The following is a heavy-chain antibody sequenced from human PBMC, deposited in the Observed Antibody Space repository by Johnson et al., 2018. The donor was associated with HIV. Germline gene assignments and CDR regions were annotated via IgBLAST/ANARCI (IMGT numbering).Heavy chain of an antibody. D-gene: IGHD3-10*01. CDR3: AKDSTYYGGSSGAFDI. CDR1: GFTVSSNY. CDR2: IYSGGST. V-gene: IGHV3-66*02. J-gene: IGHJ3*02. Sequence: VQLVESGGGLVQPGGSLRLSCGASGFTVSSNYMSWVRQAPGKGLEWVSVIYSGGSTYYADSVNGRFTISRDNSKNTLYLQMNSMRAEDTAVYYCAKDSTYYGGSSGAFDIWGQGTLVTVSS.